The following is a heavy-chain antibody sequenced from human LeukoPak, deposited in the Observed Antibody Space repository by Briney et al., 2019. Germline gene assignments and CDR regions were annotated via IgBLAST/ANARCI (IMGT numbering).Heavy chain of an antibody. Sequence: PGGSLRLSCAASGFTVSSNYMSWVRQAPGKGLEWVSVIYSGGSTYYADSVKGRFTISRDNSKNTLYLQMNSPRAEDTAVYYCARAAVQEDYFDYWGQGTLVTVSS. J-gene: IGHJ4*02. CDR3: ARAAVQEDYFDY. CDR2: IYSGGST. D-gene: IGHD6-6*01. V-gene: IGHV3-53*01. CDR1: GFTVSSNY.